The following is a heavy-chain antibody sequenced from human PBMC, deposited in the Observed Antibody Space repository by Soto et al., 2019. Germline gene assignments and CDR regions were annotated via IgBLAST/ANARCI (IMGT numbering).Heavy chain of an antibody. J-gene: IGHJ3*02. D-gene: IGHD2-8*02. CDR3: ARQVTGLMGYAYDI. Sequence: SETLSLTCTVSGGSISSSRCHWGWIRQPPGKGLEWIASIKYSGTTFYNPSLKSRVTLSVDTSKNQFALKLSSVTAAETAVYYCARQVTGLMGYAYDIWGQGTMVTVSS. CDR1: GGSISSSRCH. CDR2: IKYSGTT. V-gene: IGHV4-39*01.